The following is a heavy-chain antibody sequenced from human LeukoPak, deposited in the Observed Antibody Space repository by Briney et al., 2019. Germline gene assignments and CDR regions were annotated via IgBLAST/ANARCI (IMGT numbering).Heavy chain of an antibody. Sequence: GGSLRLSCAASGLTFSAYWMSWVRQAPGKGLVWVANIKQDGSDKYYVDSVKGRFTISRDNAKNSLYLQMNSLRAEDTAVYYCARKTVVGSYFDYWGQGTPVTVSS. CDR3: ARKTVVGSYFDY. D-gene: IGHD4-23*01. V-gene: IGHV3-7*03. J-gene: IGHJ4*02. CDR2: IKQDGSDK. CDR1: GLTFSAYW.